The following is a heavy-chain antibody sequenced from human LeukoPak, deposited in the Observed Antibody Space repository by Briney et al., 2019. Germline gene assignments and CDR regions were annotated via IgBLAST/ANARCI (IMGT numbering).Heavy chain of an antibody. V-gene: IGHV3-23*01. CDR3: AKDRAAAAGFDY. Sequence: ESGGSLRLSCAASGFTFSSYAMSWVRQAPGKGLEWVSAISGSGGSTYYADSVKGRFTISRDNSKNTLYLQMNSLRAEDTAVYYCAKDRAAAAGFDYWGQGTLVTVSS. CDR1: GFTFSSYA. J-gene: IGHJ4*02. CDR2: ISGSGGST. D-gene: IGHD6-13*01.